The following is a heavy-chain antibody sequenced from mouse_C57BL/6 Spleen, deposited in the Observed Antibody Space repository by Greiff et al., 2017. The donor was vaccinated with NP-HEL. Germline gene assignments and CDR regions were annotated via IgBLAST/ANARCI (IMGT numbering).Heavy chain of an antibody. CDR3: ARRYYYGSSPYWYFDV. D-gene: IGHD1-1*01. CDR2: IDPSDSET. CDR1: GYTFTSYW. J-gene: IGHJ1*03. V-gene: IGHV1-52*01. Sequence: QVQLQQPGAELVRPGSSVKLSCKASGYTFTSYWMHWVKQRPIQGLEWIGNIDPSDSETHYNQKFKDKATLTVDKSSGTAYMQLSSLTSEDSAVYYCARRYYYGSSPYWYFDVWGTGTTVTVSS.